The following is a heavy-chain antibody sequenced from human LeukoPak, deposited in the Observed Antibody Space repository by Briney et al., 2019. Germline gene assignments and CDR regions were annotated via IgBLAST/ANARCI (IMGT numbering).Heavy chain of an antibody. Sequence: PETLSLTCAVSAASVSGSNYYCGWIRQPPGKGLEWIANIFYTGSTYCNPSLKSRGTISLDTSKTQFSLRLSSVTATDTAVYYCARLNKPGWFDPWGQGTLVTVSS. CDR2: IFYTGST. CDR3: ARLNKPGWFDP. D-gene: IGHD1-14*01. V-gene: IGHV4-39*01. CDR1: AASVSGSNYY. J-gene: IGHJ5*02.